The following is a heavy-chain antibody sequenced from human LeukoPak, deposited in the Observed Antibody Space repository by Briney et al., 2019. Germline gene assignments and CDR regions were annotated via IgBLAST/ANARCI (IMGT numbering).Heavy chain of an antibody. V-gene: IGHV5-51*01. J-gene: IGHJ4*02. D-gene: IGHD5-18*01. CDR3: ANSRDSYGNELDY. CDR2: IYPGDSDT. Sequence: GESLKISCKGSGYSFTSYWIGWVRQMPGKGLEWMGIIYPGDSDTRYSPSFQGQVTISADKSISTAYLQWSSLKASDTAMYYCANSRDSYGNELDYWGQGTLVTVSS. CDR1: GYSFTSYW.